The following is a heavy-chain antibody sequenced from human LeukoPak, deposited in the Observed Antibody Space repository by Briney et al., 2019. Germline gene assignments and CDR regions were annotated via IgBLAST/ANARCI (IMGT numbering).Heavy chain of an antibody. CDR1: GGSLNSYY. CDR2: IYTTGST. Sequence: SETLSLTCTVSGGSLNSYYWSSIRQPAGRGLEWIGRIYTTGSTNYNPSLKTRVTMSVDTSKNQFSLKLSSVTAADTAVYYCARDPLHFYDSVGSSFDFWGQGTLVTVSS. D-gene: IGHD3-22*01. CDR3: ARDPLHFYDSVGSSFDF. V-gene: IGHV4-4*07. J-gene: IGHJ4*02.